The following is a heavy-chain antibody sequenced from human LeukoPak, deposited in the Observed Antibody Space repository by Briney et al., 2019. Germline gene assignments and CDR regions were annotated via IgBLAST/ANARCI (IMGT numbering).Heavy chain of an antibody. V-gene: IGHV3-30*02. Sequence: GGSLRLSCAASGFTFSSYGMHWVRQAPGKGLEWVAFIRYDGNDKYYADSVKGRFTISRDNSKNTLYLQMNSVRVEDTAVYYCAKGTYGSGTYGAHDYWGQGTLVTVSS. CDR2: IRYDGNDK. CDR1: GFTFSSYG. J-gene: IGHJ4*02. D-gene: IGHD3-10*01. CDR3: AKGTYGSGTYGAHDY.